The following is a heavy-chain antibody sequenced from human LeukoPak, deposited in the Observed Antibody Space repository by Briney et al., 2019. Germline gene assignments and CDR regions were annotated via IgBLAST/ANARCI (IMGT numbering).Heavy chain of an antibody. D-gene: IGHD2-2*01. CDR1: GGSISSSSYY. CDR2: IYYSGST. CDR3: ARDSCSSTSCRRKFDN. J-gene: IGHJ4*02. V-gene: IGHV4-39*07. Sequence: SETLSLTCTVSGGSISSSSYYWGWIRQPPGKGLEWIGSIYYSGSTYYNPSLKSRVTISVDTSKNQFSLKLSSVTAADSAVYYCARDSCSSTSCRRKFDNWGQGTLVTVSS.